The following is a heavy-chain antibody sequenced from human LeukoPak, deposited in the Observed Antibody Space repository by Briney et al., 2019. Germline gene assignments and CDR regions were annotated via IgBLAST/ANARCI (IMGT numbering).Heavy chain of an antibody. V-gene: IGHV4-59*01. CDR3: ARSRGYSGYAYDAFDL. Sequence: SETLSLTCSVSGGSISSYYWSWIRQPPGKGLEWIGYIYYSGSTNYNPSLKSRVTISVDTSKNQFSLKLSSVTAADTAVYYCARSRGYSGYAYDAFDLWGQGTMVTVSS. D-gene: IGHD5-12*01. CDR2: IYYSGST. J-gene: IGHJ3*01. CDR1: GGSISSYY.